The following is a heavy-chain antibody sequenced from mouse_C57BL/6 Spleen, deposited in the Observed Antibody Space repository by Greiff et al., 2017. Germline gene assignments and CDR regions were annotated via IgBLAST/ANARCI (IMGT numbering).Heavy chain of an antibody. V-gene: IGHV1-78*01. J-gene: IGHJ4*01. CDR1: GYTFTDHT. D-gene: IGHD1-1*01. CDR2: IYPRDGST. CDR3: ARTGHITTVVAQPHYYAMDY. Sequence: QVQLQQSDAELVKPGASVKISCKVSGYTFTDHTIHWMKQRPEQGLEWIGYIYPRDGSTKYNEKFKGKATLTADKSSSTAYMQLNSLTSEDSAVYFCARTGHITTVVAQPHYYAMDYWGQGTSVTVSS.